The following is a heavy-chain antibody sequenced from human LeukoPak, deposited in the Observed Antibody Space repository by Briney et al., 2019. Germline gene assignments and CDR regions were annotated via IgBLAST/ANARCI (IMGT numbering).Heavy chain of an antibody. CDR3: AKADCSSTSCYADAYYMDV. CDR1: GFTFSSYG. CDR2: IRYDGSNK. D-gene: IGHD2-2*01. V-gene: IGHV3-30*02. Sequence: GGSLRLSCAASGFTFSSYGMHWVRQAPGKGLEWVAFIRYDGSNKYYADSVKGRFTISRDNSKNTLYLQMNSLRAEDTAVYYCAKADCSSTSCYADAYYMDVWGKGTTVTISS. J-gene: IGHJ6*03.